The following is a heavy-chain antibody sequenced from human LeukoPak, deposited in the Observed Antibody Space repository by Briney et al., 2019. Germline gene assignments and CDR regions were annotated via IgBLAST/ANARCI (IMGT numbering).Heavy chain of an antibody. D-gene: IGHD4-23*01. V-gene: IGHV4-59*12. CDR2: IYYGGST. Sequence: PSETLSLTCTVSGGSISSYYWSWIRQPPGKGPEWIGYIYYGGSTYSNPSLKGRVTISADTSKNQFSLKLSSVTAADTAVYYCARDPNSALWGQGTLVTVSS. CDR1: GGSISSYY. J-gene: IGHJ4*02. CDR3: ARDPNSAL.